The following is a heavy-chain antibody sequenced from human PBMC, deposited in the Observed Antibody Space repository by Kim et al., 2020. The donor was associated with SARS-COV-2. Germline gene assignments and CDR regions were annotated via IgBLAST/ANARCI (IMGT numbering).Heavy chain of an antibody. CDR2: ISYDGSNK. CDR1: GFTFSSYG. Sequence: GGSLRLSCAASGFTFSSYGMHWVRQAPGKGLEWVAVISYDGSNKYYADSVKGRFTISRDNSKNTLYLQMNSLRAEDTAVYYCASALYSSSWYLSFSTGMDVWGQGTTVTVSS. D-gene: IGHD6-13*01. CDR3: ASALYSSSWYLSFSTGMDV. J-gene: IGHJ6*02. V-gene: IGHV3-33*05.